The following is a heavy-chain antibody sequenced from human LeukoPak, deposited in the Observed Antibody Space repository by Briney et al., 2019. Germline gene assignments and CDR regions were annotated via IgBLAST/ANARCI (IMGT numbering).Heavy chain of an antibody. CDR2: ITGSGGRT. CDR3: ARDPKYFDY. V-gene: IGHV3-23*01. J-gene: IGHJ4*02. Sequence: GGSLRLSCAASGFTFSSYAMSWVRQAPGKGLEWVSVITGSGGRTYNADSVKGRFTISRDNSKNTLCLQMNSLRAEDTAVYYCARDPKYFDYWGQGTLVTVSS. CDR1: GFTFSSYA.